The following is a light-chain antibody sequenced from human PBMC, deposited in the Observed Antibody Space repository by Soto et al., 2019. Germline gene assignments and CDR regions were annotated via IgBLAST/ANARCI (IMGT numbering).Light chain of an antibody. Sequence: QSVLTQPASVSGSPGQSITISCTGTSSDVGSSNFVSWYQQHPGKAPKLIFYEVSNRPPGLSDRFSGSKSGTTASLTISGLQAEDEAHYFCSSYTTNKTLLFGGGTKLTVL. V-gene: IGLV2-14*01. CDR3: SSYTTNKTLL. CDR2: EVS. J-gene: IGLJ2*01. CDR1: SSDVGSSNF.